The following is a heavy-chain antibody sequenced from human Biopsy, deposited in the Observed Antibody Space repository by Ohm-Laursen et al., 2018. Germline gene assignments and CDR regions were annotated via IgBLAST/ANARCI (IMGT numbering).Heavy chain of an antibody. Sequence: SLRLSCAASGFSFSDYHMRWIRQAPGRGLEWVSYISGGGTIYYGDSMKGRVTISRDNAKNSLYLQMHSLRAEDTAVYYCARGTRWSPYSMYVWGQGTTVTVSS. CDR1: GFSFSDYH. J-gene: IGHJ6*02. V-gene: IGHV3-11*01. CDR2: ISGGGTI. D-gene: IGHD4-23*01. CDR3: ARGTRWSPYSMYV.